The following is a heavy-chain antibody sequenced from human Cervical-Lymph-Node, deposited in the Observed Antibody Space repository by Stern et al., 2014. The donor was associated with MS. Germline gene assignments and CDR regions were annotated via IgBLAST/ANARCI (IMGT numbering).Heavy chain of an antibody. CDR1: GYSFTSYW. D-gene: IGHD4-17*01. V-gene: IGHV5-51*01. J-gene: IGHJ4*02. CDR3: ARSGKRVTTVTLFDY. Sequence: EVQLEESGAEVKKPGESLKLSCKGSGYSFTSYWIGWVRQVPGKGLEVMGIIYPGDSDTRYSPSFQGQVTISADKSISTAYLQWSSLKASDTAMYYCARSGKRVTTVTLFDYWGQGTLVTVSS. CDR2: IYPGDSDT.